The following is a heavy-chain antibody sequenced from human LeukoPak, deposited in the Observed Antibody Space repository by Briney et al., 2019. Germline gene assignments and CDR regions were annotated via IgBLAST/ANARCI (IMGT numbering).Heavy chain of an antibody. J-gene: IGHJ4*02. CDR3: ARDLGSSGEDY. D-gene: IGHD6-19*01. CDR1: GFTVSSNC. CDR2: IYSGGST. V-gene: IGHV3-66*01. Sequence: GGSLRLSCAASGFTVSSNCMSWVRQAPGKGLEWVSVIYSGGSTYYADSVKGRFTISRDNSKNTLYLQMNSLRAEDTAVYYCARDLGSSGEDYWGQGTLVTVSS.